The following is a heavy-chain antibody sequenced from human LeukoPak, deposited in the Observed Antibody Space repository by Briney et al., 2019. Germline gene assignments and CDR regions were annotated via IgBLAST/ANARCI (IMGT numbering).Heavy chain of an antibody. CDR3: ARGSTGGCSGYDATRKSFDY. D-gene: IGHD5-12*01. V-gene: IGHV3-21*01. CDR2: ISSRTSYI. J-gene: IGHJ4*02. Sequence: GGSLRLSCAASGFTFSSYSVNWVRQAPGKGLEWVSSISSRTSYIYYADSVKGRFTISRDNAKNSLFLQMNSLRAEDTAVYYCARGSTGGCSGYDATRKSFDYWGQGTLVTVSS. CDR1: GFTFSSYS.